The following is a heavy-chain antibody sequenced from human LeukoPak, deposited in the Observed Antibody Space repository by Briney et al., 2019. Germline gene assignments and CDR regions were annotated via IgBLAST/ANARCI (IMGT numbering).Heavy chain of an antibody. D-gene: IGHD3-22*01. J-gene: IGHJ4*02. V-gene: IGHV4-34*01. CDR1: GGSFSGYY. Sequence: SETLSLTCAVYGGSFSGYYWSWIRQPPGKGLEWIGEINHSGSTNYNPSLKSRVTISVDTSKNQFSLKLRSVTAADTAVYYCARASYDSSGYYLYYFDYWGQGTLVTVSS. CDR2: INHSGST. CDR3: ARASYDSSGYYLYYFDY.